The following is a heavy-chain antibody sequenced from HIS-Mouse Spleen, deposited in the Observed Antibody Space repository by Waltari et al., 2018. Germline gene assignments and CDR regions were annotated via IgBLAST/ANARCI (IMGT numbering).Heavy chain of an antibody. CDR3: ARDSPTQLGGDAFDI. J-gene: IGHJ3*02. CDR2: SNPNSGAT. D-gene: IGHD3-10*01. Sequence: QVQLVQSGAEVKKPGASVKVSCKASGYTFTGYYMHWVRQAHGQGLEWMGWSNPNSGATNYAQKFQGRVTMIRDTSISTAYMELSRLRSDDTAVYYCARDSPTQLGGDAFDIWGQGTMVTVSS. V-gene: IGHV1-2*02. CDR1: GYTFTGYY.